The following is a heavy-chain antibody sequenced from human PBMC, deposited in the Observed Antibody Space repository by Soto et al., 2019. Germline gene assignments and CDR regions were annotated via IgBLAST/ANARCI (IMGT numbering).Heavy chain of an antibody. CDR1: GFTFDDYA. CDR3: AKGGPDGFCSGGRCYFDY. Sequence: GGSLRLSCAASGFTFDDYATHWVRRVPGKGLEWVSSISWNSNIIGYADSVKGRFTISRDNAKNSLYLQMNSLRPEDTALYYCAKGGPDGFCSGGRCYFDYWGQGTLVTVSS. J-gene: IGHJ4*02. D-gene: IGHD2-15*01. CDR2: ISWNSNII. V-gene: IGHV3-9*01.